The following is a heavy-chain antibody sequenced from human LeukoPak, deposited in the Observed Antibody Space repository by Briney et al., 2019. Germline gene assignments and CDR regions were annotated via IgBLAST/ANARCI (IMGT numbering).Heavy chain of an antibody. D-gene: IGHD6-13*01. Sequence: PSETLSLTYAVYGGSFSGYYWSWIRQPPGKGLEWIGEINHSGSTNYSPSLKSRVTISVDTSKNQFSLKLSSVTAADTAVYYCARGEMRRLTETIAAASMSVYFDYWGQGTLVTVSS. J-gene: IGHJ4*02. CDR2: INHSGST. V-gene: IGHV4-34*01. CDR1: GGSFSGYY. CDR3: ARGEMRRLTETIAAASMSVYFDY.